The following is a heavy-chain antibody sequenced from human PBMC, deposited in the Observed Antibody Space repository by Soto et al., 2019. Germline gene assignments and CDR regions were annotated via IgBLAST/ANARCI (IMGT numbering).Heavy chain of an antibody. V-gene: IGHV3-23*01. J-gene: IGHJ6*03. CDR1: GFTFRNYA. Sequence: GSLRLSCAASGFTFRNYAMNWVRQAPGTGLEWVSSISYSGDSSYFADSVKGRFTVSRDNSRSTLYLQMSSLRAEDTAVYYCAKSDGTTRGYYYYMDVWGKGTTVTVSS. CDR2: ISYSGDSS. CDR3: AKSDGTTRGYYYYMDV. D-gene: IGHD1-1*01.